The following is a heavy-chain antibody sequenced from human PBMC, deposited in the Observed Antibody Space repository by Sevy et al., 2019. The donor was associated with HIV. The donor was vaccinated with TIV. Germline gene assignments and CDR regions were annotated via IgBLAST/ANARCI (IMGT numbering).Heavy chain of an antibody. D-gene: IGHD1-26*01. CDR3: AREGTGRGYYYGLDV. CDR1: GFTFIGYT. CDR2: ISSTGKYI. Sequence: GESLKISCAASGFTFIGYTMNWVRQAPGKGLEWVSSISSTGKYIYYAESLKGRFTVSRDNDDNSLYLQINSLRAEDTAIYYCAREGTGRGYYYGLDVWGQGTTVTVSS. V-gene: IGHV3-21*01. J-gene: IGHJ6*02.